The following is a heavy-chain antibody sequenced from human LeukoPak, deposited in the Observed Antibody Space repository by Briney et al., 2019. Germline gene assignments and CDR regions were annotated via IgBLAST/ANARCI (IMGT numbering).Heavy chain of an antibody. CDR1: GFTFSSYE. Sequence: GGSLRLSCAASGFTFSSYEMNWVRQAPGKGLEWVSYITSSGSTIYYADSVKGRFTISRDSAKNSLYLQMNSLRVEDTAVYYCARGGNTAILYYYYMDVWGKGTTVTVSS. J-gene: IGHJ6*03. CDR2: ITSSGSTI. V-gene: IGHV3-48*03. CDR3: ARGGNTAILYYYYMDV. D-gene: IGHD5-18*01.